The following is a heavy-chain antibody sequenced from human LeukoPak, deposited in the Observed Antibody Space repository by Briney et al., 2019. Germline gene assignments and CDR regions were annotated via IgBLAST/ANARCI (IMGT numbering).Heavy chain of an antibody. CDR3: ARDGTSGYFPWYFDL. D-gene: IGHD3-22*01. Sequence: PWETLSLTCTVSGASISSYYWSWIRQPPGKGLEWIGYIYYSGSTNYSPSLQSRVTISVDTSRNQFSLKLTSVTAADTAVYYCARDGTSGYFPWYFDLWGRGTLVTVSS. CDR2: IYYSGST. V-gene: IGHV4-59*01. CDR1: GASISSYY. J-gene: IGHJ2*01.